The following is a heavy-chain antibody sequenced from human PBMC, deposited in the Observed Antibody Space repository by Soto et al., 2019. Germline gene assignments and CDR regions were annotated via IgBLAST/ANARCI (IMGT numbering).Heavy chain of an antibody. CDR3: ARDYYGSGTPGGY. D-gene: IGHD3-10*01. J-gene: IGHJ4*02. V-gene: IGHV3-7*01. Sequence: EVQLVESGGGLVQPGGSLRLSCAASGFTFSSYWMSWVRQAPGKGLEWVANIKQDGSEKYYVDSVKGRFTISRDNAKNSLYLQMNSLRAEDTAVYYCARDYYGSGTPGGYWGQGTLVTVSS. CDR1: GFTFSSYW. CDR2: IKQDGSEK.